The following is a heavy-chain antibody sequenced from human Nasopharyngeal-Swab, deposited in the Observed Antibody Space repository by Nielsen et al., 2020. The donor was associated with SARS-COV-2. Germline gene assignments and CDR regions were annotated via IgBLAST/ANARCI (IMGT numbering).Heavy chain of an antibody. J-gene: IGHJ4*02. Sequence: SETLSLTCVISGASVSNSNNSWSWIRQSPSRGLEWLGRTSYRSRWFTDYAPSVESRITINPDTSKNQLSLLVNSVTPEDTAVYYCARHISSSRAYFDSWGQGTLVTVSS. CDR3: ARHISSSRAYFDS. V-gene: IGHV6-1*01. CDR1: GASVSNSNNS. D-gene: IGHD6-6*01. CDR2: TSYRSRWFT.